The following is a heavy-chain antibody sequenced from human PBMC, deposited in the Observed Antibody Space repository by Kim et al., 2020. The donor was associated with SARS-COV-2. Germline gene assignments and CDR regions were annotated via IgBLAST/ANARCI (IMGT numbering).Heavy chain of an antibody. CDR1: GFTFSSYW. J-gene: IGHJ4*02. V-gene: IGHV3-74*01. CDR3: ARSLYYYYDSSALDY. D-gene: IGHD3-22*01. Sequence: GGSLRLSCAASGFTFSSYWMHWVRQAPGKGLVWVARINSDGSSTSYADSVKGRFTISRDNGKNTLYLQMNSLRAEDTAVYYCARSLYYYYDSSALDYWGQGTLFTVSS. CDR2: INSDGSST.